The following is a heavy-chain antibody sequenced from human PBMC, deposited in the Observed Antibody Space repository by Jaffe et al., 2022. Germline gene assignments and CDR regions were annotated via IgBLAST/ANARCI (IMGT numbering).Heavy chain of an antibody. J-gene: IGHJ5*02. D-gene: IGHD3-10*01. CDR3: ARISGKDYYGSGSYEFDP. Sequence: QVQLQESGPGLVKPSQTLSLTCTVSGGSISSGSYYWSWIRQPAGKGLEWIGRIYTSGSTNYNPSLKSRVTISVDTSKNQFSLKLSSVTAADTAVYYCARISGKDYYGSGSYEFDPWGQGTLVTVSS. V-gene: IGHV4-61*02. CDR1: GGSISSGSYY. CDR2: IYTSGST.